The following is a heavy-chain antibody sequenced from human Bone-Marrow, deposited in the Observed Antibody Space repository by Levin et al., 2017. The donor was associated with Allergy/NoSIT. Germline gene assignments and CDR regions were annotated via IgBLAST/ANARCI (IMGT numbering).Heavy chain of an antibody. Sequence: GGSLRLSCAASGFTFSNIWMSWVRQAPGKGLEWVANIKQDGSEKYYVESVQDRFTISRDNAKKSLYLQMNSLRVEDTALYYCARGRGLDVWGQGTTVIVSS. CDR1: GFTFSNIW. CDR2: IKQDGSEK. J-gene: IGHJ6*02. V-gene: IGHV3-7*01. CDR3: ARGRGLDV.